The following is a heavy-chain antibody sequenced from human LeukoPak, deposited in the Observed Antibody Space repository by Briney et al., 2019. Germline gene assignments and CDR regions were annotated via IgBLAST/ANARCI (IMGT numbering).Heavy chain of an antibody. J-gene: IGHJ4*02. CDR3: AKDIGPAATYFDY. D-gene: IGHD2-2*01. Sequence: GGSLRLSCAASGFTFDDYAMHWVRQAPGEGLEWVSGISWNSGSIGYAVSVKGRFTISRDNAKNSLYLQMNSLRAEDAALYYCAKDIGPAATYFDYWGQGTLVTVSS. CDR2: ISWNSGSI. CDR1: GFTFDDYA. V-gene: IGHV3-9*01.